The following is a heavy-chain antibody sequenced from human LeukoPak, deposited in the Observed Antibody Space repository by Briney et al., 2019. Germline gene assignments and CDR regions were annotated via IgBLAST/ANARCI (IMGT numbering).Heavy chain of an antibody. V-gene: IGHV3-7*04. CDR2: IKQDGSEK. CDR1: GFTFSIYW. D-gene: IGHD3-16*02. Sequence: PGGSLRLSCAASGFTFSIYWMSWVRQAPGKGLEWVANIKQDGSEKYYVDSVKGRFTISRDNAKNSLYLQMNSLRAEDTAVYYCARELSYYYYYYGMDVWGQGTTVTVSS. J-gene: IGHJ6*02. CDR3: ARELSYYYYYYGMDV.